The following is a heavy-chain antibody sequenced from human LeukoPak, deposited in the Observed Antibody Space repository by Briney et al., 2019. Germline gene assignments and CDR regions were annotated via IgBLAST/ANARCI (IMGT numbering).Heavy chain of an antibody. CDR3: AREGYSYGYDY. CDR2: IIPIFGTA. Sequence: SVKVSCKASGGTFSSYAISWVRQAPGQGLEWMGGIIPIFGTANYVQKFQGRVTITADKSTSTAYMELSSLRSEDTAVYYCAREGYSYGYDYWGQGTLVTVSS. D-gene: IGHD5-18*01. V-gene: IGHV1-69*06. CDR1: GGTFSSYA. J-gene: IGHJ4*02.